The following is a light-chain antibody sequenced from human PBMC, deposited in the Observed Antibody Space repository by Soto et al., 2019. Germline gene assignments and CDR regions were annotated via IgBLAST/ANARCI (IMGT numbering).Light chain of an antibody. CDR3: QQYAYWPET. Sequence: EVLMTQFPDTVSVTQGETVTLSSGASQSVRTNLAWYQQRPGQAPRLLIHYSSTRATDVPARFSGSGSGTNFTLAISSLQSEDFAVYFCQQYAYWPETFGQGTKVDI. CDR2: YSS. V-gene: IGKV3D-15*01. J-gene: IGKJ1*01. CDR1: QSVRTN.